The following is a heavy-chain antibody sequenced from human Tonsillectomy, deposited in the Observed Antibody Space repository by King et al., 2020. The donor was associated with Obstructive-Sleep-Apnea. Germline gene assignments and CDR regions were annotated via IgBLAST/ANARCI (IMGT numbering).Heavy chain of an antibody. D-gene: IGHD3-9*01. J-gene: IGHJ6*02. V-gene: IGHV3-21*01. CDR3: ARGDYDVLTGYYNVEPYYYYFGMDV. CDR1: GFTFSKYS. CDR2: ISSSSSYI. Sequence: VQLVESGGGLVKSGGSLRLSCAASGFTFSKYSMNWVRQATGKGLEWVSSISSSSSYIYYADSVKGRFTISRDNAKNSLYLQMNSLRAEDTAVYYCARGDYDVLTGYYNVEPYYYYFGMDVWGQGTTVTVSS.